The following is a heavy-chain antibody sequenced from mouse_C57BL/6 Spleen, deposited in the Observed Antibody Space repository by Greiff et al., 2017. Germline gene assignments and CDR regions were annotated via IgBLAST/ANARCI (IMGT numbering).Heavy chain of an antibody. V-gene: IGHV14-1*01. CDR3: TTGYGSSYWYFDV. Sequence: VQLQQSGAELVRPGASVKLSCTASGFNIKDYYMHWVKQRPEQGLEWIGRIDPEDGDTEYAPKFQGKATMTADTSSNTSYLQLSRLTSEDTAVYYCTTGYGSSYWYFDVWGTGTTVTVSS. J-gene: IGHJ1*03. CDR1: GFNIKDYY. CDR2: IDPEDGDT. D-gene: IGHD1-1*01.